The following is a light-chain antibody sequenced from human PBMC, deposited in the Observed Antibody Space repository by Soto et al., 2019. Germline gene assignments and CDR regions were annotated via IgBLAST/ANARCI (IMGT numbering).Light chain of an antibody. CDR2: DAS. V-gene: IGKV3-11*01. Sequence: EIVLTQSPATLSLSPRERGSLSCRASQSVGSSLAWYQQKPGQAPMLLIYDASNRATVIPARFSGSGSGTDFTLTISSLEPEDFAVYYCQQRSNWPRTFGQGTKVEIK. CDR1: QSVGSS. J-gene: IGKJ1*01. CDR3: QQRSNWPRT.